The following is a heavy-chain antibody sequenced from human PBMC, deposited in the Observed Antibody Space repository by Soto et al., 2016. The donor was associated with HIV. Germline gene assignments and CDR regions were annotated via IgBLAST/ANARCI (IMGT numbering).Heavy chain of an antibody. Sequence: EVQLVESGGGVVRPGGPVRLSCAASGFTFDDYGMSWVRQAPGKGLEWVSGINWNGGSTSYADSVKGRFTISRDNAKNSLYLQMNSLRAEDTALYYCARDRGYYYGSGSSKAVYYYGMDVWGQGTTVTVSS. CDR1: GFTFDDYG. J-gene: IGHJ6*02. CDR2: INWNGGST. V-gene: IGHV3-20*04. CDR3: ARDRGYYYGSGSSKAVYYYGMDV. D-gene: IGHD3-10*01.